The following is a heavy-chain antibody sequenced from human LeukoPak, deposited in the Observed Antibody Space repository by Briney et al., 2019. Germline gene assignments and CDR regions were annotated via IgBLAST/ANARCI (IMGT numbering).Heavy chain of an antibody. J-gene: IGHJ4*02. CDR2: ISSTSSYI. CDR3: AKITHNLAGYSSSFDY. V-gene: IGHV3-21*01. D-gene: IGHD6-13*01. Sequence: PGGSLRLSCAASGFTFSSYSLNWVRQAPGKGLEWVSSISSTSSYIYYADSVKGRFTISRDNSKNTLYLQMNSLRAEDTAVYYCAKITHNLAGYSSSFDYWGQGTLVTVSS. CDR1: GFTFSSYS.